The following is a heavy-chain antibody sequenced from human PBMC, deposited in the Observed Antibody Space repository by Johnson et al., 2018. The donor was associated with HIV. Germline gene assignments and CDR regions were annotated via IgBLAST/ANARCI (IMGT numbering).Heavy chain of an antibody. CDR3: DSSGYPRGAFDI. D-gene: IGHD3-22*01. Sequence: QVQLVESGGGLVQPGGSLRLSCAASGFTLSSYDIHWVRHATGKGLEWVAVISYDGSNKYYADSVKGRFTISRDNSKNTLYLQMNSLRTEDTAVYYYDSSGYPRGAFDIWGQGTMVTVSS. V-gene: IGHV3-30-3*01. CDR1: GFTLSSYD. J-gene: IGHJ3*02. CDR2: ISYDGSNK.